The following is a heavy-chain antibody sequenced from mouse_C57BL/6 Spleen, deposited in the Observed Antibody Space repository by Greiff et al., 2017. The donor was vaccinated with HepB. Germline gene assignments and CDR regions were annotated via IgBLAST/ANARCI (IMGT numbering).Heavy chain of an antibody. D-gene: IGHD1-3*01. CDR3: ARDNYYFDY. J-gene: IGHJ2*01. CDR1: GFTFSDYY. CDR2: INYDGSST. Sequence: EVMLVESEGGLVQPGSSMKLSCTASGFTFSDYYMAWVRQVPEKGLEWVANINYDGSSTYYLDSLKSRFIISRDNAKNILYLQMSSLKSEDTATYYCARDNYYFDYWGQGTTLTVSS. V-gene: IGHV5-16*01.